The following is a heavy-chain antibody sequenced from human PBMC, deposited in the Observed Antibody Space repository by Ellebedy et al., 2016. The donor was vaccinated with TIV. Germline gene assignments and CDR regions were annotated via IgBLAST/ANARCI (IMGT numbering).Heavy chain of an antibody. CDR1: GYTFTSYA. V-gene: IGHV1-3*01. D-gene: IGHD3-3*01. Sequence: ASVKVSCKASGYTFTSYAMHWARQAPGQRLEWMGWINAGNGNTKYSQKFQGRVTITRDTSASTAYMELSSLRSEDTAVYYCARVTNSYYDFWSGYSDYWGQGTLVTVSS. CDR2: INAGNGNT. CDR3: ARVTNSYYDFWSGYSDY. J-gene: IGHJ4*02.